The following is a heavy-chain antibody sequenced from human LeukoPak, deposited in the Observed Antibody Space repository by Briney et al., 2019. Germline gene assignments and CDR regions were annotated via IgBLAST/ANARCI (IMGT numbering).Heavy chain of an antibody. CDR2: ISYDGSNE. CDR1: GFTFSSYA. CDR3: ANILSGYPDY. Sequence: PGRSLRLSCAASGFTFSSYAMHWVRQAPGKGLEWVAVISYDGSNEYYADSVKGRFTISRDNSKNTLYLQMNSLRAEDTAVYYCANILSGYPDYWGQGTLVTVSS. D-gene: IGHD3-9*01. V-gene: IGHV3-30-3*01. J-gene: IGHJ4*02.